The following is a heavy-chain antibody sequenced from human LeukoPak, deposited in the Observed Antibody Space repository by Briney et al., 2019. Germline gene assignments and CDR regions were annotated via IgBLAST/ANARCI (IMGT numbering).Heavy chain of an antibody. V-gene: IGHV4-38-2*02. CDR3: ARSSRGLGKPQFDY. CDR2: IYHSGSS. Sequence: SETQSLTCTVSGYSISSGYYWGWIRQPPGKGLEWIGSIYHSGSSYCNPSLKSRVTISVDTSKNQFSLKLSSVTAADTAVYYYARSSRGLGKPQFDYWGQGTLVTVSS. CDR1: GYSISSGYY. D-gene: IGHD2-15*01. J-gene: IGHJ4*02.